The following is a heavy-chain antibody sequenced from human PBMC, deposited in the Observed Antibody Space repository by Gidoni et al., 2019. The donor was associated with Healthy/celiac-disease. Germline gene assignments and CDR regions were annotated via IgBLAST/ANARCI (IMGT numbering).Heavy chain of an antibody. Sequence: CPASGFTFSNAWMSWVRQAPGKGLEWVGRIKSKTDGGTTDYTAPVKGRVTISRDDSKNTRYMQMNSLKTEDTAVYYCTRVWSGYPGYWGQGTLVTVSS. V-gene: IGHV3-15*01. J-gene: IGHJ4*02. CDR1: GFTFSNAW. CDR3: TRVWSGYPGY. D-gene: IGHD3-3*01. CDR2: IKSKTDGGTT.